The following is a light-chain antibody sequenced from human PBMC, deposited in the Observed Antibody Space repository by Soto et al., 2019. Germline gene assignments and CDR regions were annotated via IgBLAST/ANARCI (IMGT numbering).Light chain of an antibody. CDR3: QQRSNWWT. V-gene: IGKV3-11*01. J-gene: IGKJ1*01. Sequence: EIVLTQSPATLSLSPGERATLSCSASQSVSSYLAWYQQKPGQAPMLLIYDASNRATGIPARFSGSGSGTDFTRTISSLEPEDFAVYYCQQRSNWWTFGQGTKVEIK. CDR2: DAS. CDR1: QSVSSY.